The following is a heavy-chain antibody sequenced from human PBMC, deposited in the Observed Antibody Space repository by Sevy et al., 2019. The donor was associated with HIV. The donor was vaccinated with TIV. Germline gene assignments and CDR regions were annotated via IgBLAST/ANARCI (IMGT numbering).Heavy chain of an antibody. CDR1: GGTFSSYA. Sequence: ASVKVSCKASGGTFSSYAISWVRQAPGQGLEWMGGIIPIFGTANYAQKFQGRVTITADKSTSTAYMELSSLRSEDTAVYYCARGLDSSSQRGDYFYYMDVWGKGTTVTVSS. V-gene: IGHV1-69*06. J-gene: IGHJ6*03. D-gene: IGHD6-19*01. CDR2: IIPIFGTA. CDR3: ARGLDSSSQRGDYFYYMDV.